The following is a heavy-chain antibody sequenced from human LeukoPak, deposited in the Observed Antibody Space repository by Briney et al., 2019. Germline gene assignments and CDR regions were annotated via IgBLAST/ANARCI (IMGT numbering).Heavy chain of an antibody. V-gene: IGHV3-30*01. Sequence: GGSLRLSCAASGFTFSSYAMRWVRQAPGKGLGWVAVISYDGSNTYYADSVKGRFTISRDNSKNTLYLQMNSQGAEDTSVSDCARDPALYSYGSSYSFDYWGQGTLVPVSS. D-gene: IGHD5-18*01. CDR1: GFTFSSYA. CDR2: ISYDGSNT. J-gene: IGHJ4*02. CDR3: ARDPALYSYGSSYSFDY.